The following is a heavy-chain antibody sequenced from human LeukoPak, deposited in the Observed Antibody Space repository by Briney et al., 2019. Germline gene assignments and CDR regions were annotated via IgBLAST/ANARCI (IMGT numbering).Heavy chain of an antibody. CDR1: GFTFSSYW. D-gene: IGHD3-16*02. Sequence: GGSLRLSCAASGFTFSSYWMSWVRQAPGKGLEWVASIKQDGGEKYYVDSVKGRFTVSRDSAKNSLYLQMNSLRAEDTAVYYCARSTSDYDYVWGSYRPYYFDYWGQGTLVTVSS. J-gene: IGHJ4*02. CDR2: IKQDGGEK. CDR3: ARSTSDYDYVWGSYRPYYFDY. V-gene: IGHV3-7*01.